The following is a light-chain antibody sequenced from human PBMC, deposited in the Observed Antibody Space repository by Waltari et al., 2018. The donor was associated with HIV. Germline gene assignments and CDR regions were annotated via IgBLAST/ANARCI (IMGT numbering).Light chain of an antibody. Sequence: QSALTQPASVSGSPGQSITISCTGTSNDIGSSNYVSWHQQHPGDAPNLIIHDVSDRPSGISNRVAGSKSGNTASLTISGLQTEDEADYYCSSYTSSITYVFGSGTRVTVL. CDR2: DVS. CDR1: SNDIGSSNY. J-gene: IGLJ1*01. CDR3: SSYTSSITYV. V-gene: IGLV2-14*03.